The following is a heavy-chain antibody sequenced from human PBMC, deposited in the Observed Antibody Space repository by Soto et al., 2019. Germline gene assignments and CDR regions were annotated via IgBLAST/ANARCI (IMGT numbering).Heavy chain of an antibody. Sequence: QVQLVQSGAEVKKPGASVKVSCKASAYTFTGYYMHWVRQVPGQGLEWRGWINPYSGDTHYTQKFQGRVTMTRDTSITTAYMDLSRLTSDDPAVYYCARDKRDDYTGGKWLDPWGQGTLVTVSS. J-gene: IGHJ5*02. D-gene: IGHD4-4*01. CDR3: ARDKRDDYTGGKWLDP. CDR1: AYTFTGYY. CDR2: INPYSGDT. V-gene: IGHV1-2*02.